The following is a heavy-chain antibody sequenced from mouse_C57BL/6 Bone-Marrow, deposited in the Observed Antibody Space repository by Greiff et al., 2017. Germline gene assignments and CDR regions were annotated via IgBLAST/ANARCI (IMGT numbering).Heavy chain of an antibody. V-gene: IGHV1-64*01. D-gene: IGHD2-1*01. CDR1: GYTFTSYW. Sequence: QVQLQQSGAELVKPGASVKLSCKASGYTFTSYWMHWVKQRPGQGLEWIGMIHPNSGSTNYNEKFKSKATLTVDKSSSTAYMQLSSLTSEDSAVYYCARWALYGNYNDYAIDYWGQGTSVTVSS. J-gene: IGHJ4*01. CDR3: ARWALYGNYNDYAIDY. CDR2: IHPNSGST.